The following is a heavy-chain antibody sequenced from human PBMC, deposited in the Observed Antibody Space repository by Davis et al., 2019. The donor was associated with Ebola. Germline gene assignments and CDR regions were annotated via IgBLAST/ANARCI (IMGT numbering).Heavy chain of an antibody. CDR1: GFTFSNAW. J-gene: IGHJ6*03. D-gene: IGHD2-2*01. CDR2: IKGKTDGGTT. CDR3: TADVLPAATRGGYYYYYYMDV. V-gene: IGHV3-15*01. Sequence: GESLKISCAASGFTFSNAWMSWVRQAPGKGLEWVGRIKGKTDGGTTDYAAPVKGRVTISRDDSKNTLFLQMNSLKTEDTAVYFFTADVLPAATRGGYYYYYYMDVWGKGTTVTVSS.